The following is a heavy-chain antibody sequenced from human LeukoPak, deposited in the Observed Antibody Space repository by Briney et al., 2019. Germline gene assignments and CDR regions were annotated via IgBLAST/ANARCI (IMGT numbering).Heavy chain of an antibody. V-gene: IGHV3-21*01. CDR3: ARAPGYRSFLEH. J-gene: IGHJ5*02. CDR1: GFTFSSYN. Sequence: GGSLRLSCAASGFTFSSYNMNWVRQAPGKGLEWVSFISSSSSYIYYADSLKGRFTISRDNAKNSLYLQMNSLRAEDTAVYYCARAPGYRSFLEHWGQGTLVTVAS. D-gene: IGHD6-13*01. CDR2: ISSSSSYI.